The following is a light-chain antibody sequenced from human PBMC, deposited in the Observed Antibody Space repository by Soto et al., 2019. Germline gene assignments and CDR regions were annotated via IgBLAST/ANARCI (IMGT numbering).Light chain of an antibody. V-gene: IGKV3-15*01. CDR3: QQYGTWPPLT. CDR2: DAS. Sequence: DIVMTQSPATLSVSPGEGATLSCRASQSVHSALAWYQQRPGQTPRLLIYDASTRATGIPDRFSGSGSGTEFTLTISSLQSEDLAIYYCQQYGTWPPLTFGGGTKVDI. J-gene: IGKJ4*01. CDR1: QSVHSA.